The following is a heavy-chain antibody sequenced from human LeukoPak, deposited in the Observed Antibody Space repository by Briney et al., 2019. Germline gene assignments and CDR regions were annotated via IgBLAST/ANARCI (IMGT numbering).Heavy chain of an antibody. CDR2: IYPGDSNT. Sequence: PGESLKISCKGSGYSFTSYWIGWVRQMPGKGLEWMGIIYPGDSNTRYSPSFQGQVTISVDKSIRSAYLQWSSLKASDTAIYYCARWEDLSGSYEDYWGQGTLVTVSS. D-gene: IGHD1-26*01. V-gene: IGHV5-51*01. J-gene: IGHJ4*02. CDR1: GYSFTSYW. CDR3: ARWEDLSGSYEDY.